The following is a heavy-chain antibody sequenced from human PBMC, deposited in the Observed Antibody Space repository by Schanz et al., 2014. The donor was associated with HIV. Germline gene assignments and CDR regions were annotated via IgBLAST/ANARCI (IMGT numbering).Heavy chain of an antibody. CDR1: GFTFSNFA. J-gene: IGHJ4*02. CDR2: ISGSGVST. Sequence: VPLVESGGGLVQPGGSLRLSCAASGFTFSNFAMSWVRQAPGKGLEWVSSISGSGVSTFYAGSVKGRFTISRDNARTSLYLQMNSLRAEDTAVYYCARVFGRTYGLPDYWGQGTLVTVSS. CDR3: ARVFGRTYGLPDY. V-gene: IGHV3-23*04. D-gene: IGHD3-10*01.